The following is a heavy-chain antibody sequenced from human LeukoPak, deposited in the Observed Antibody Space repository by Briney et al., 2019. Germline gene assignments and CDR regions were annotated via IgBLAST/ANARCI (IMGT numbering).Heavy chain of an antibody. CDR1: GYTFTSYG. Sequence: ASVKVSCKASGYTFTSYGISWVRQAPGQGLEWMGWISAYNGNTNYAQKLQGRVTMTRDTSISTAYMELSSLKSDDTAVYFCARNPGGTGDFEFWGQGTLVAVSS. J-gene: IGHJ4*02. CDR2: ISAYNGNT. V-gene: IGHV1-18*01. D-gene: IGHD7-27*01. CDR3: ARNPGGTGDFEF.